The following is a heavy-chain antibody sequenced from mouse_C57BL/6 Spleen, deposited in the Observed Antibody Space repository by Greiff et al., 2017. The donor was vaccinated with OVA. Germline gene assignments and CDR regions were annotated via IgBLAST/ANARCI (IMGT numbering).Heavy chain of an antibody. Sequence: VQLQQPGAELVKPGASVKLSCKASGYTFTSYWMHWVKQRPGQGLEWIGMIHPNSGSTNYNEKFKSKATLTVDKSSSTAYMQLSSLTSEDSAVYYCARSYDGYSLWYFDVWGTGTTVTVSS. CDR1: GYTFTSYW. V-gene: IGHV1-64*01. CDR3: ARSYDGYSLWYFDV. CDR2: IHPNSGST. D-gene: IGHD2-3*01. J-gene: IGHJ1*03.